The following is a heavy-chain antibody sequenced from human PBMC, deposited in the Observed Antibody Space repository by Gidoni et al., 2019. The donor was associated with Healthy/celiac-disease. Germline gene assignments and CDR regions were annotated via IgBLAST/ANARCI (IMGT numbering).Heavy chain of an antibody. CDR1: GSSISSGGYY. D-gene: IGHD4-4*01. CDR3: ARDSVTSPPWYYGMDV. CDR2: IYYSGST. V-gene: IGHV4-31*03. J-gene: IGHJ6*02. Sequence: QVQLQESGPGLGKPSQTLSLTSTVAGSSISSGGYYWSWIRQHPGKGLAWIGYIYYSGSTYYNPSLKSRVTISVDTSKNQFSLKLSSVTAADTAVYYCARDSVTSPPWYYGMDVWGQGTTVTVSS.